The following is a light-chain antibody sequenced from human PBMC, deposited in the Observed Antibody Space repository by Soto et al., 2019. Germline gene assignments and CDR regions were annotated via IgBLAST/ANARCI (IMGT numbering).Light chain of an antibody. J-gene: IGKJ2*01. V-gene: IGKV1-9*01. CDR1: QAIRSS. Sequence: DIQLTQSPSFLSASVGDRVTITCRASQAIRSSLAWYQHNPGKAPKLLIYAASTLQNGVPSSFSGSGSGTEFTLTISSLQPEDFATYYCQHLNDYRYTFGQRTKVEIK. CDR2: AAS. CDR3: QHLNDYRYT.